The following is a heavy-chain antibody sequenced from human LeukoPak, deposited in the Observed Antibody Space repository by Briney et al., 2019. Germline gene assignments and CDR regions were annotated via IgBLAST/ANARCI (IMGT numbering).Heavy chain of an antibody. CDR1: GGSISSSSYY. CDR2: IYYSGST. J-gene: IGHJ4*02. CDR3: ARDNAAAGTDF. V-gene: IGHV4-39*07. Sequence: SETLSLTCTVSGGSISSSSYYWGWIRQPPGKGLEWIGSIYYSGSTYYNPSLKSRVTISVDTSKNQFSLKLSSVTAADTAVYYCARDNAAAGTDFWGQGTLVTVSS. D-gene: IGHD6-13*01.